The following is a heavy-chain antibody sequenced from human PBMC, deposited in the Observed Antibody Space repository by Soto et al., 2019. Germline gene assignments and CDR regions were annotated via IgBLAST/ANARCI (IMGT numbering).Heavy chain of an antibody. D-gene: IGHD3-3*01. CDR3: ARGVVDAFDI. CDR1: GYTFTSYD. J-gene: IGHJ3*02. Sequence: ASVKVSCKASGYTFTSYDINWVRQATGQGLEWMGWINPNSGNTNYAQKFQGWVTMTRDTSISTAYMELSRLRSDDTAVYYCARGVVDAFDIWGQGTMVTVSS. V-gene: IGHV1-2*04. CDR2: INPNSGNT.